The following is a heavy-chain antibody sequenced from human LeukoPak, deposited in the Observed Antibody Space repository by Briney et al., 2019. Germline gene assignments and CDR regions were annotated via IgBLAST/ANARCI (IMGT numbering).Heavy chain of an antibody. CDR2: IYPGDSDT. V-gene: IGHV5-51*01. D-gene: IGHD6-19*01. J-gene: IGHJ4*02. Sequence: GESLKISCKGSGYSFANYWIGWVRQMPGRGLEWMGTIYPGDSDTRYSLSLQGQVTISADKSISAAYLQWSSLKASDTAMYYCARLEGGWYLDYWGQGTLVTVSS. CDR1: GYSFANYW. CDR3: ARLEGGWYLDY.